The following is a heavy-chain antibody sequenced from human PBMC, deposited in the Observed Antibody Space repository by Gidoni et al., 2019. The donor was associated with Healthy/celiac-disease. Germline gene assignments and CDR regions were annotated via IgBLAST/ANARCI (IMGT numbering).Heavy chain of an antibody. V-gene: IGHV4-39*01. J-gene: IGHJ4*02. D-gene: IGHD3-3*01. CDR1: GSSISSSSYY. CDR3: ARSGFWSGYGLFDY. Sequence: QLQLQESGSALVKPSETLSLTCTASGSSISSSSYYWGWIRQHPGKGLEWIGRINYSGSTYYNPSLKSRVTISVDTSKNQFSLKLRSVTAADTAVYYCARSGFWSGYGLFDYWGQGTLVTVSS. CDR2: INYSGST.